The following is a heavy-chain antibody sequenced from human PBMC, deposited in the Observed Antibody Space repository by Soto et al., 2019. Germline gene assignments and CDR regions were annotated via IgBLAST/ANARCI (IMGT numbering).Heavy chain of an antibody. CDR1: GGSVSSGSYY. Sequence: SETLSLTCTVSGGSVSSGSYYWSWIRQPPGKGLEWIGYIYYSGSTNYNPSLKSRVTISVDTSKNQFSLKLSSVTAAETAVYYCARQGRNWNYYFDYWGQGTLVTVSS. CDR3: ARQGRNWNYYFDY. J-gene: IGHJ4*02. D-gene: IGHD1-7*01. CDR2: IYYSGST. V-gene: IGHV4-61*01.